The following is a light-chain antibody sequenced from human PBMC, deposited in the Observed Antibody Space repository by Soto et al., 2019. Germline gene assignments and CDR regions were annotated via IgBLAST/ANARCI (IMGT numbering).Light chain of an antibody. Sequence: EMVLTQSQGTLSLSPGERATLSCRSSQSVSSGYLAWYQQKPAQAPTLLIFHAFNRATGIPDRFSGSGSGIDFTHTINSLEPDDFAVYYCQQYVASPSSWTFGQGTKVEI. CDR2: HAF. CDR1: QSVSSGY. V-gene: IGKV3-20*01. CDR3: QQYVASPSSWT. J-gene: IGKJ1*01.